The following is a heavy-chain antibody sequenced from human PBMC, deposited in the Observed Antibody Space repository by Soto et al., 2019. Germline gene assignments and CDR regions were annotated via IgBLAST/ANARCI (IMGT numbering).Heavy chain of an antibody. V-gene: IGHV3-33*01. Sequence: GGSLRLSCAASGFSFSSHGMHWVRQAPGKGLEWVAVIWYDGSNKYYGESVEGRFTISRDNSKNTLYLQMNSLRAEDTAVYYCARWGNNKKLDYWGQGTQVTVSS. J-gene: IGHJ4*02. CDR2: IWYDGSNK. D-gene: IGHD3-16*01. CDR1: GFSFSSHG. CDR3: ARWGNNKKLDY.